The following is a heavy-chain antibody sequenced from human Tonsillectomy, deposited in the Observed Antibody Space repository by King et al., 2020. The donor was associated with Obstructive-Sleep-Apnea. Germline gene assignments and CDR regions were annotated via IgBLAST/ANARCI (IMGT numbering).Heavy chain of an antibody. CDR1: GFTFSNAW. J-gene: IGHJ4*02. V-gene: IGHV3-15*01. D-gene: IGHD7-27*01. CDR3: TTDDWGPDY. CDR2: IKSKTDCGTT. Sequence: VQLVESGGGLVKPGGSLRLSCAASGFTFSNAWMTWVRQAPGKGLEWVGRIKSKTDCGTTDYAAPVKGRFTISRDDSKNTLYLQMNSLKTEDTAVYYCTTDDWGPDYWGQGTLVTVSS.